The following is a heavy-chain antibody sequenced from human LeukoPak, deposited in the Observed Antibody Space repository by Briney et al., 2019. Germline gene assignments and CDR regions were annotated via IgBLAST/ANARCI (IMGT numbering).Heavy chain of an antibody. CDR2: ISGSGGST. CDR1: GFTFSSYA. J-gene: IGHJ5*02. V-gene: IGHV3-23*01. CDR3: AKSRFLEWLRPRKWFDP. D-gene: IGHD3-3*01. Sequence: GGSLRLSCAASGFTFSSYAMSWVRQAPGKGLEWVSAISGSGGSTYYADSVKGRFTISRDNSKNTLYLQMNSLRAEDTAVYYCAKSRFLEWLRPRKWFDPWGQGTLVTVSS.